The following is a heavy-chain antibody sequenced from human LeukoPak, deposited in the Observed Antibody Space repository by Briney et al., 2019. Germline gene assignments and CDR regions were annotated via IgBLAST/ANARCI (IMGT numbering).Heavy chain of an antibody. D-gene: IGHD2-2*01. V-gene: IGHV4-4*07. CDR1: GGSISSYY. J-gene: IGHJ6*02. CDR3: ARDQAVPAAMMEYYYYGMDV. CDR2: IYTSGST. Sequence: SETLSLTCTVSGGSISSYYWSWIRQPAGKGLEWIGRIYTSGSTNYNPSLKSRVTMSVDTSKNQFSLKLSSVTAADTAVYYCARDQAVPAAMMEYYYYGMDVWGQGTTVTVSS.